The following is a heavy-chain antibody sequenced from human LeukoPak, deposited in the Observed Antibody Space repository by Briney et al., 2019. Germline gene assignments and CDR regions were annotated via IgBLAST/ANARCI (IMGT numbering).Heavy chain of an antibody. CDR3: AKDISRNIVLMVYGEGFDY. J-gene: IGHJ4*02. CDR1: GFTFSSYA. CDR2: ISGSGGST. Sequence: GGSLRLSCAASGFTFSSYAMSWVRQAPGKGLEWVSAISGSGGSTYYADSVKGRFTISRDNSMNTLYLQMNSLRAEDTAAYYCAKDISRNIVLMVYGEGFDYWGQGTLVTVSS. D-gene: IGHD2-8*01. V-gene: IGHV3-23*01.